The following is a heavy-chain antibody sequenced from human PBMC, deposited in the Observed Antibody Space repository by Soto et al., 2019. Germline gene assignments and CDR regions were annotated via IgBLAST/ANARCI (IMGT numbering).Heavy chain of an antibody. D-gene: IGHD3-10*01. V-gene: IGHV4-59*01. CDR2: ISYNGNT. J-gene: IGHJ4*02. Sequence: QVQLQESGPGLVKPSETLSLTCTVSGGSIRNYYWSWLRQPPGKGLEWIGFISYNGNTKYNPSLMGRVTISLDTSKNYFSLRLRSLTAADTALHYCARHFDSGTWPLDYWGQGILVTVSS. CDR3: ARHFDSGTWPLDY. CDR1: GGSIRNYY.